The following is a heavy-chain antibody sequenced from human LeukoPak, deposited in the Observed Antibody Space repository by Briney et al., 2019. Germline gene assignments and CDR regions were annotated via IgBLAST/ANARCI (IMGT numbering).Heavy chain of an antibody. Sequence: SETLSLTCAVYGGSFSGYYWSWIRQPPGKGLEWIGSIDYSRSTYYNPSLKSRVTISVDTSKNQFSLKLSSVTAADTAVYYCARHGGRWFGEYFDPGGEGTLVTVSS. CDR1: GGSFSGYY. D-gene: IGHD3-10*01. CDR3: ARHGGRWFGEYFDP. V-gene: IGHV4-34*01. J-gene: IGHJ5*02. CDR2: IDYSRST.